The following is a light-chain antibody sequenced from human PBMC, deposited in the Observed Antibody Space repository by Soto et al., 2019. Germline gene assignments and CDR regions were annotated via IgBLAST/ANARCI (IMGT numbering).Light chain of an antibody. V-gene: IGKV1-9*01. CDR2: AVS. J-gene: IGKJ4*01. CDR3: QQLYSYRLT. Sequence: DIQLTQSPSFLSASEGDRVTITCRASQGISSNFAWYQQKPGKAPKLLIYAVSTLQSGVPSRFSGSASGTEFTITMSSLQTEDFATYYCQQLYSYRLTFGGGTTFEIK. CDR1: QGISSN.